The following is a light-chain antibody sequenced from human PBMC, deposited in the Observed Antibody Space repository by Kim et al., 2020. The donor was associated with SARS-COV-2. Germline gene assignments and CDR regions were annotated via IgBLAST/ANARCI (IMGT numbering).Light chain of an antibody. CDR3: QQSYSIPRT. V-gene: IGKV1-39*01. Sequence: VGDRFTITCRATQSSSRHLNWYPHKPGEAPKLLIYTASRLQSGAPSRFSGSGSLTDFTLTISSLQPEDFATYYCQQSYSIPRTFGLGTKVDIK. CDR2: TAS. J-gene: IGKJ1*01. CDR1: QSSSRH.